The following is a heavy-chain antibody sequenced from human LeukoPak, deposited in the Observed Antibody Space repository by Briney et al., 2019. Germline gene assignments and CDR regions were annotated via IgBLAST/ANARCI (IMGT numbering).Heavy chain of an antibody. V-gene: IGHV4-31*03. J-gene: IGHJ4*02. CDR3: AKTLYYYDSSGYPSPGFYFDY. D-gene: IGHD3-22*01. Sequence: SETLSLTCTVSGGSIISAGYYWSWLRQPPGKGLEWVGYIYYSGSSYYNPSLKSRVTISADTSKNQFSLKLSSVTAADTAIYYCAKTLYYYDSSGYPSPGFYFDYWGQGTLVTVSS. CDR2: IYYSGSS. CDR1: GGSIISAGYY.